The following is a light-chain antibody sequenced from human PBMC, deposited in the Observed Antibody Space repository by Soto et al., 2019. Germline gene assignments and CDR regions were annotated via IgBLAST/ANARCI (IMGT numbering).Light chain of an antibody. V-gene: IGLV1-44*01. Sequence: QSLMSHPPSSSGTPGQRVTISCSGSSSNIGSNTVNWYQQLPGTAPKLLIYSNNQRPSGVPDRFSGSKSGTSASLAISGLQSEDEADYYCAAWDDSLNGAVFGGGTKVTVL. CDR1: SSNIGSNT. CDR2: SNN. CDR3: AAWDDSLNGAV. J-gene: IGLJ2*01.